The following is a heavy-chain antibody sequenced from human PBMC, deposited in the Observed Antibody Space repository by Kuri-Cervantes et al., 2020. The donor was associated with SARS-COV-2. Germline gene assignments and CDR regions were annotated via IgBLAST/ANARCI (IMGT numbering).Heavy chain of an antibody. CDR3: TTLIDY. CDR2: IRYDGSNK. CDR1: GFTFSSYG. Sequence: GGSLRLSCAASGFTFSSYGMHWVRQAPGKGLEWVAFIRYDGSNKYYADSVKGRFTISRDDSKNMAYLQMYSLKTEDTAVYYCTTLIDYWGQGALVTVSS. V-gene: IGHV3-30*02. J-gene: IGHJ4*02.